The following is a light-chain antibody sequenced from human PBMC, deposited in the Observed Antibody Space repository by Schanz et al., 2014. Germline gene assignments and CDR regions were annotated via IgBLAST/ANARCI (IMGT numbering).Light chain of an antibody. Sequence: DIQMTQSPSSLSASVGDRVTITCQASQDINNYVNWYQQKPGKAPKLLIYAASSLQSGVPSRFSGSGSGTDFTLTISSLQPEDFATYYCQQSYSTPQFTFGGGTKVEIK. CDR3: QQSYSTPQFT. J-gene: IGKJ4*01. CDR2: AAS. V-gene: IGKV1-39*01. CDR1: QDINNY.